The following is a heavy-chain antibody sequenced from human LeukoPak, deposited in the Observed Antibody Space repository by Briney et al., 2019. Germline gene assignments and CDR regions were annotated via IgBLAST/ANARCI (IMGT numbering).Heavy chain of an antibody. V-gene: IGHV3-23*01. D-gene: IGHD6-13*01. J-gene: IGHJ1*01. CDR2: ISGSGGST. CDR3: AINGAAAGTGYFQH. Sequence: GGSLRLSCAASGFTFSSYAMSWVRQAPGKGLEWVSVISGSGGSTYYADSVKGRFTISRDNSKNTLYLQMNSLRAEDTAVYYCAINGAAAGTGYFQHWGQGTLVTVSS. CDR1: GFTFSSYA.